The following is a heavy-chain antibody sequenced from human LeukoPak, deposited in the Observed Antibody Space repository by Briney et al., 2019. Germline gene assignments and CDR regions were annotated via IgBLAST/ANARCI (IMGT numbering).Heavy chain of an antibody. CDR3: ATDADYGVYYYGMAV. Sequence: GGSLRLSCAASGFNFSSYWLSWVGQAPGKGVDGVANIKQYGSEKYYVDSVKGRFTISRDNAKNSLYLQMNSLRAADTAVYYCATDADYGVYYYGMAVWGQGTTVTVSS. V-gene: IGHV3-7*03. D-gene: IGHD4-17*01. J-gene: IGHJ6*02. CDR2: IKQYGSEK. CDR1: GFNFSSYW.